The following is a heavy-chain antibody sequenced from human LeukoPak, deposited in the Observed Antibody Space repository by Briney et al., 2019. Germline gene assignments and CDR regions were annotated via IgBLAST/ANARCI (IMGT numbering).Heavy chain of an antibody. D-gene: IGHD3-10*01. V-gene: IGHV1-8*03. CDR1: GYTFTSYD. Sequence: VASVKVSCKASGYTFTSYDINWVRQATGQGLEWMGWMNPNSGNTGYAQKFQGRVTITRNTSISTAYMELSSLRSEDTAVYYCARAPSEYGSGAPITFDYWGQGTLVTVSS. J-gene: IGHJ4*02. CDR2: MNPNSGNT. CDR3: ARAPSEYGSGAPITFDY.